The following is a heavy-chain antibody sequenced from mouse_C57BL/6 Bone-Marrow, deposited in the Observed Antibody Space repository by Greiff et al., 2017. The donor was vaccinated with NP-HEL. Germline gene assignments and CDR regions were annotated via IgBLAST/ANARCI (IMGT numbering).Heavy chain of an antibody. V-gene: IGHV5-2*01. CDR3: ARHYDYGDGWYFDV. CDR1: EYEFPSYD. Sequence: EVHLVESGGGLVQPGESLKLSCESNEYEFPSYDMSWVRKTPEKRLELVAAINSDGGSTYYPDTMERRCTISRDNTKKTLYLQLSSLRSEDTALYYCARHYDYGDGWYFDVWGTGTAITVTS. J-gene: IGHJ1*03. D-gene: IGHD2-4*01. CDR2: INSDGGST.